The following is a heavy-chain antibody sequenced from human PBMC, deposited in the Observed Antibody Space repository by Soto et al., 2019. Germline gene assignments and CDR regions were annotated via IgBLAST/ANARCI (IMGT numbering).Heavy chain of an antibody. D-gene: IGHD6-6*01. CDR1: GYTLTELS. CDR3: ATEVIAARDSYYYGRDV. CDR2: FDPEDGAT. Sequence: ASVKVSCKVSGYTLTELSMHWVRQAPGKGIEWMGVFDPEDGATIYAQKFQGRVTMTEDTSTDTAYMELSSLRSEDTAVYYCATEVIAARDSYYYGRDVWGQGTTVTVSS. V-gene: IGHV1-24*01. J-gene: IGHJ6*02.